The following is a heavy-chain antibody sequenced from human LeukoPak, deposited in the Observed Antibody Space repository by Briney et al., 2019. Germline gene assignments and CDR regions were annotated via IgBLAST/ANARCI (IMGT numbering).Heavy chain of an antibody. CDR3: AKMGPYCGGECYSWYFDL. D-gene: IGHD2-21*01. Sequence: GGSLRLSCAASGFTFSTYAMSWVRQAPGKGLEWVSVISGSGGSTYYADSVKGRFTISSDNSKNTLYLQMNSLRAEDTAVYYCAKMGPYCGGECYSWYFDLWGRGTLVTVSS. CDR2: ISGSGGST. V-gene: IGHV3-23*01. CDR1: GFTFSTYA. J-gene: IGHJ2*01.